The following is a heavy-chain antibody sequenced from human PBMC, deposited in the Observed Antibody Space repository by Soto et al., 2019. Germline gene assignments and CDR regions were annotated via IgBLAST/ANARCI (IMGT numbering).Heavy chain of an antibody. V-gene: IGHV1-69*01. CDR2: IIPLFGTA. D-gene: IGHD6-19*01. J-gene: IGHJ4*02. Sequence: QVQLVQSGAEVKQPGSSVEVSCKTSGGTFSTYAIYWVRQAPGQGLEWMGAIIPLFGTADYAQKFQGRVTITADESTSTAYMELSSLRSEDTAVYYCARHKGSYSSGYYYFDYWGQGTLVTVSS. CDR1: GGTFSTYA. CDR3: ARHKGSYSSGYYYFDY.